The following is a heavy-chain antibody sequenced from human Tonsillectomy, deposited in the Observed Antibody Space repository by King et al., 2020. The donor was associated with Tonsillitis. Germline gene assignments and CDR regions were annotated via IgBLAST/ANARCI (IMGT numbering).Heavy chain of an antibody. V-gene: IGHV3-33*05. CDR2: ISFDASRE. CDR3: ARERLYSSDWGIDY. CDR1: GFDFSSCG. Sequence: QLVQSGGGVVQPGGSLRLSCASSGFDFSSCGMHWVRQAPGKGLEWVAVISFDASRENYADSVKGRFTIARDNSKNTLYLQMNSLRAEDTAVYYCARERLYSSDWGIDYWGQGSLVTVSS. D-gene: IGHD6-19*01. J-gene: IGHJ4*02.